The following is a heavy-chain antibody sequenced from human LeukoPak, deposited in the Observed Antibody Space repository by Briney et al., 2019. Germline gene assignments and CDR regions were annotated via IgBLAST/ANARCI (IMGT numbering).Heavy chain of an antibody. V-gene: IGHV1-2*02. J-gene: IGHJ5*02. CDR2: INPNSGGT. D-gene: IGHD2-21*01. Sequence: GASVKVSCKASGYTFTGYYMHWVRQAPGQGLEWMGWINPNSGGTNYAQKFQGRVTMTRDTSISTAYMELSRLRSDDTAVYYCARDRWPGGDVNWFDPWGQGTLVTVSS. CDR3: ARDRWPGGDVNWFDP. CDR1: GYTFTGYY.